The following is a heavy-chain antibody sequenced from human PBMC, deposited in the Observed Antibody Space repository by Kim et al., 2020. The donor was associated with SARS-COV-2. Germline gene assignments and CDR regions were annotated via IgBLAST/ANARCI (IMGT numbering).Heavy chain of an antibody. CDR3: ARQPDISGYYDYYFYGMHV. Sequence: SETLSLTCTVSGGSISSSSYYWGWIRQPPGKGLEWIGNIFYSGSAYYNPSLKSRVTISLDTSKNQFSLKLSSVTAADTAVYYCARQPDISGYYDYYFYGMHVWGQGTTVTVSS. J-gene: IGHJ6*02. D-gene: IGHD3-22*01. CDR1: GGSISSSSYY. V-gene: IGHV4-39*01. CDR2: IFYSGSA.